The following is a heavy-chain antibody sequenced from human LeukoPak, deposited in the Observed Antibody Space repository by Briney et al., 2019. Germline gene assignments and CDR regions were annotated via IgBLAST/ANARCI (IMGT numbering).Heavy chain of an antibody. J-gene: IGHJ4*02. V-gene: IGHV3-33*01. D-gene: IGHD3-10*01. CDR1: GFTFSSYG. Sequence: GGSLRLSCAASGFTFSSYGMHWVRQAPGKGLEWGAVIWYDGSNKYYADSVKGRFTISRDNSKNTLYLQMNSLRAEDTAVYYCARGLIRVRGSGSYFAYYFDYWGQGTLVTVSS. CDR2: IWYDGSNK. CDR3: ARGLIRVRGSGSYFAYYFDY.